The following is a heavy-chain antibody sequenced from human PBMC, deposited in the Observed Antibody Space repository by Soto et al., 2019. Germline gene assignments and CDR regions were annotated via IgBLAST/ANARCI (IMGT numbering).Heavy chain of an antibody. D-gene: IGHD5-18*01. J-gene: IGHJ4*02. Sequence: GGSLRLSCAASGFTFSNAWMSWVRQAPGKGLEWVGRIKSKTDGGTTDYAAPVKGRFTISRDDSKNTLYLQMNSLKTEDTAVYYCTTDSLHSYGYKYGYWGQGTLVTVSS. CDR1: GFTFSNAW. V-gene: IGHV3-15*01. CDR3: TTDSLHSYGYKYGY. CDR2: IKSKTDGGTT.